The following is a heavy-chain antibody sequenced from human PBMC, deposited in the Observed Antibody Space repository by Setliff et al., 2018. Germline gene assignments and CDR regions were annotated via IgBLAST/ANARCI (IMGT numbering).Heavy chain of an antibody. J-gene: IGHJ4*02. CDR3: AKGYYYDSSGY. V-gene: IGHV3-74*01. CDR1: GFTFSSYW. D-gene: IGHD3-22*01. Sequence: GGSLRLSCAASGFTFSSYWMHWVRQAPGKGLVWVSRINTDGSTTSYADSVKGRFTISRDNSKNTLYLQMNSLRAEDTAVYYCAKGYYYDSSGYWGQGTLVTVSS. CDR2: INTDGSTT.